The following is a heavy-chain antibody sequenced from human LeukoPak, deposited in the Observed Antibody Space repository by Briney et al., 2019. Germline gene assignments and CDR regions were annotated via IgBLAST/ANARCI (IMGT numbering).Heavy chain of an antibody. J-gene: IGHJ6*03. V-gene: IGHV1-18*01. CDR3: ARGGYDFWSGYRRLDYYYYYMDV. Sequence: ASVKVSCKASGYTFTSYGISWVRQAPGQGLEWMGWISAYNGNTNYAQKLQGRVTMTTDTSTSTAYMELRSLRSEDTAVYYCARGGYDFWSGYRRLDYYYYYMDVWGKGTTVTVSS. CDR1: GYTFTSYG. D-gene: IGHD3-3*01. CDR2: ISAYNGNT.